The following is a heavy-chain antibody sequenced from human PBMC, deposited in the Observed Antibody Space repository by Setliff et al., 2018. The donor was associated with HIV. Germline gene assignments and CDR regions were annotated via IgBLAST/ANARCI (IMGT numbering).Heavy chain of an antibody. D-gene: IGHD6-13*01. CDR1: GGSISSHY. CDR2: IYSSGSP. V-gene: IGHV4-59*04. CDR3: ARHRDPPGSSWIFYYYYMDL. Sequence: SETLSLTCTVSGGSISSHYWSWIRQPPGKRLEWLGSIYSSGSPSYNPSLSSRLTISVDTSKNQVSLRLSSATAADTGVYYCARHRDPPGSSWIFYYYYMDLWGGGTTVTVSS. J-gene: IGHJ6*03.